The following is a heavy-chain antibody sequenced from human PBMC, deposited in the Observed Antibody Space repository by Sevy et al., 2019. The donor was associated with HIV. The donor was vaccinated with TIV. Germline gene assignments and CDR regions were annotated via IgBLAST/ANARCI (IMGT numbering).Heavy chain of an antibody. V-gene: IGHV3-15*01. CDR3: TIKHGFWSGYYYFDY. CDR1: GLTFNNAW. D-gene: IGHD3-3*01. CDR2: IKSKTDGGTT. J-gene: IGHJ4*02. Sequence: GGSLRLSCAASGLTFNNAWMTWVRQAPGMGLEWVGRIKSKTDGGTTDYAAPAKSRFTISRDDSKNTLYLQMNSLKTEDTAVYYCTIKHGFWSGYYYFDYWGQGTLVTVSS.